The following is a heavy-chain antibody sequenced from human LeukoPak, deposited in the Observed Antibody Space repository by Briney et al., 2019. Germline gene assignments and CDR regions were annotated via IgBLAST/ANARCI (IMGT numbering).Heavy chain of an antibody. D-gene: IGHD4-17*01. CDR3: ARDRLRGGLSDWVDP. V-gene: IGHV4-4*02. CDR1: GGSISTSNW. J-gene: IGHJ5*02. CDR2: IYHSGST. Sequence: SGTLSLTGGVFGGSISTSNWWRWVRQPPGKGLEWIGEIYHSGSTNYNPSLKSRVTISVDKSKNQFSLKLSSVTAADTAVYYCARDRLRGGLSDWVDPWGQGTLVTVSS.